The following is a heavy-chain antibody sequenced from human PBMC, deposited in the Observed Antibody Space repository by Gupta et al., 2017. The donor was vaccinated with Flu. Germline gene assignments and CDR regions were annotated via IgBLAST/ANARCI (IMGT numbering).Heavy chain of an antibody. V-gene: IGHV3-48*03. CDR1: GFTFNSYE. J-gene: IGHJ4*02. D-gene: IGHD3-22*01. Sequence: EVQLVESGGGLVQPGGSLRLSCAASGFTFNSYEMNWVRQAPGKGLEWVSYISSDGITIYYANSVKGRVTISRDNAKKSLYLQMNSLRAEDTAVYYCARGAGAYYFDSSGYPRGNWCRGTLVTVSS. CDR3: ARGAGAYYFDSSGYPRGN. CDR2: ISSDGITI.